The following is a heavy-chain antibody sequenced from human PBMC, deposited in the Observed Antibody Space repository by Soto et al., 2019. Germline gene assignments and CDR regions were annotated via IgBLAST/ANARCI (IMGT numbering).Heavy chain of an antibody. J-gene: IGHJ4*02. D-gene: IGHD3-3*01. V-gene: IGHV3-23*01. CDR3: ARAKGDYTWDNRPPFDL. CDR2: ITTIGDAT. CDR1: GFSFSNYA. Sequence: EVLLLESGGGLVQPGGSLRLSCAASGFSFSNYAMTWVRQAPGKGLEWVSIITTIGDATYYAESAKVRFTISRDNSQNTVYLQLNSLRAEDTAVYYCARAKGDYTWDNRPPFDLWGQGALVTVSS.